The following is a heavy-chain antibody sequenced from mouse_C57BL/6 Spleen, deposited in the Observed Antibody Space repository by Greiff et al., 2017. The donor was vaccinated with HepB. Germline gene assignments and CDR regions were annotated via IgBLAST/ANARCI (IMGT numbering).Heavy chain of an antibody. CDR1: GYTFTDYY. D-gene: IGHD3-2*02. V-gene: IGHV1-26*01. Sequence: VQLQQSGPELVKPGASVKISCKASGYTFTDYYMNWVKQSHGKSLEWIGDINPNNGGTSYNQKFKGKATLTVDKSSSTAYMELRSLTSEDSAVYYCAREDSSGYGAMDYWGQGTSVTVSS. J-gene: IGHJ4*01. CDR2: INPNNGGT. CDR3: AREDSSGYGAMDY.